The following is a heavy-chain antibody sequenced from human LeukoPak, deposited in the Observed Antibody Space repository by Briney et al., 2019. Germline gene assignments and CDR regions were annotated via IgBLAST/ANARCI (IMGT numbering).Heavy chain of an antibody. V-gene: IGHV3-23*01. J-gene: IGHJ4*02. Sequence: AGSLRLSCAASGFTFSTFAMSWVRQAPGKGLEWVSAISGSGVDTHYADSVKGRFTISRDNSKNTLYLQMNSLKAEDTALYYCAKSSNEWELNSFDYWGQGTLVPVSS. CDR1: GFTFSTFA. CDR3: AKSSNEWELNSFDY. D-gene: IGHD1-26*01. CDR2: ISGSGVDT.